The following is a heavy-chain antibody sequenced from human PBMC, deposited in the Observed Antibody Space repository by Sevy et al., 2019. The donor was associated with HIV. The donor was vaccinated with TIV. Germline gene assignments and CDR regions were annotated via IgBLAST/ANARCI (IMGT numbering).Heavy chain of an antibody. CDR1: GYTHTDLA. Sequence: ASVKVSCKVSGYTHTDLAMHWVRLAPGKGLEWMGGFDPEDDETIYAQRFQGRVTMTEDTSTDTAYMELTSLRSEDTAVYYCATDLWFYYGDFRGFWGQGTLVTVSS. CDR2: FDPEDDET. V-gene: IGHV1-24*01. CDR3: ATDLWFYYGDFRGF. J-gene: IGHJ4*02. D-gene: IGHD4-17*01.